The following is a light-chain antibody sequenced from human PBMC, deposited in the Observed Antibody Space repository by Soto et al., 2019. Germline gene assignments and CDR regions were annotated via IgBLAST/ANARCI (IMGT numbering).Light chain of an antibody. CDR3: QQYGSSPQT. CDR2: GAS. CDR1: QSVSSSY. Sequence: ETVLTQSPGTLSLSPGERATLSCRASQSVSSSYLAWYQQKPGQAPRLLIYGASSRATGIPDRFSGSGSGTDFTLTIRRLEPEDFAVYYCQQYGSSPQTFGQGPKVDIK. J-gene: IGKJ1*01. V-gene: IGKV3-20*01.